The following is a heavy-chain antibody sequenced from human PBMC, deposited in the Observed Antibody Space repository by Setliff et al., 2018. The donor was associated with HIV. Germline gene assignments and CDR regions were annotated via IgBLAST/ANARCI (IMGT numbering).Heavy chain of an antibody. Sequence: PGGSLRLSCAASGFTFDDYGMSWVRQAPGKGLEWVSGINWNGGSTGYADSVKGRFTISRDNAKKSLSLQMNSLRAEDTALYYCARYESSGYYYARYWVFDYWGQGALVTVSS. CDR1: GFTFDDYG. CDR3: ARYESSGYYYARYWVFDY. J-gene: IGHJ4*02. V-gene: IGHV3-20*04. CDR2: INWNGGST. D-gene: IGHD3-22*01.